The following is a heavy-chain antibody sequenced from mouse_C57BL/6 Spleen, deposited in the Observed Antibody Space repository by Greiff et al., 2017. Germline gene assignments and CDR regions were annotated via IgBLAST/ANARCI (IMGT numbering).Heavy chain of an antibody. CDR2: IYPGSGST. D-gene: IGHD1-1*02. J-gene: IGHJ2*01. CDR1: GYTFTSYW. V-gene: IGHV1-55*01. CDR3: ARDGGTLRYFDY. Sequence: VHVKQPGAELVKPGASVKMSCKASGYTFTSYWITWVKQRPGQGLEWIGDIYPGSGSTKYNEKFKSKATLTVDTSSSTAYMQLSSLTSEDSAVYYCARDGGTLRYFDYWGQGTTLTVSS.